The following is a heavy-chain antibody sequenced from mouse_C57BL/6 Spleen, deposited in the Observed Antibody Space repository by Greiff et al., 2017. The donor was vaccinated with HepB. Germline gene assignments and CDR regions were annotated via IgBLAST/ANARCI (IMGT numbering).Heavy chain of an antibody. CDR1: GYSFTSYY. V-gene: IGHV1-66*01. Sequence: VKLMESGPELVKPGASVKISCKASGYSFTSYYIHWVKQRPGQGLEWIGWIYPGSGNTKYNEKFKGKATLTADTSSSTAYMQLSSLTSEDSAVYYCAWGPAWFAYWGQGTLVTVSA. J-gene: IGHJ3*01. CDR2: IYPGSGNT. CDR3: AWGPAWFAY.